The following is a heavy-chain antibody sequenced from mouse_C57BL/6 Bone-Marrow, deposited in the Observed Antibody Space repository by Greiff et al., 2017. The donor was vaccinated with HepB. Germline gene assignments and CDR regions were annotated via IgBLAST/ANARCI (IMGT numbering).Heavy chain of an antibody. J-gene: IGHJ3*01. V-gene: IGHV1-78*01. Sequence: QVQLQQSDAELVKPGASVKISCKVSGYTFTDHTIHWMKQRPEQGLEWIGYIYPRDGSTKYNEKFKGKATLTADKSSSSAYMQLNSLTSEDAAVYFCARKDSSGYVEAWFAYWGQGTLVTVSA. CDR3: ARKDSSGYVEAWFAY. CDR2: IYPRDGST. D-gene: IGHD3-2*02. CDR1: GYTFTDHT.